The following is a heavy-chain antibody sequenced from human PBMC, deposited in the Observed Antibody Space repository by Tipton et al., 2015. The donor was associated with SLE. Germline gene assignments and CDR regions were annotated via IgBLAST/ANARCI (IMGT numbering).Heavy chain of an antibody. CDR3: ASFRDMVQGVIGTFNF. D-gene: IGHD3-10*01. CDR1: GYSISSGYS. V-gene: IGHV4-38-2*01. CDR2: FYHSGST. J-gene: IGHJ3*01. Sequence: TLSLTCAVSGYSISSGYSWGWIRQPPGKGLEWIGGFYHSGSTYYNPSLKSRLTISVDTSKNQFFLKLKSVTAADTAVYYCASFRDMVQGVIGTFNFWGQGTMVTVSS.